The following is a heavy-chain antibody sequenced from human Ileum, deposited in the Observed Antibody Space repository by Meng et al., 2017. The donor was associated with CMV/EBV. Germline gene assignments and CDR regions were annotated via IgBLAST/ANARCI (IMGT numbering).Heavy chain of an antibody. CDR1: GGSISSGTYY. J-gene: IGHJ4*02. CDR3: ARGVAGGPFDY. CDR2: IYYSGNS. V-gene: IGHV4-39*07. Sequence: HLHLNAPAPGLVKPSGTLSLPCNSSGGSISSGTYYWGWIRQPPGKGLEWIASIYYSGNSYYNPSLKSRVTILVDTSKNQFSLNLNSVTAADTAIYYCARGVAGGPFDYWGQGTLVTVSS. D-gene: IGHD2-15*01.